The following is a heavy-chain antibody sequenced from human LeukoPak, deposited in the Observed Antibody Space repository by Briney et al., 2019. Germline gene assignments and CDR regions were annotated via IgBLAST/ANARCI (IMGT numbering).Heavy chain of an antibody. D-gene: IGHD6-13*01. Sequence: SVKVSCKASGGTFSSYAISWVRQAPGQGLEWMGRIIPIFGTANYAQKFQGRITTTTDESTSTAYMELSSLRSEDTAVYYCARDSIAAAVHARFLDYWGQGTLVTVSS. CDR1: GGTFSSYA. CDR3: ARDSIAAAVHARFLDY. V-gene: IGHV1-69*05. J-gene: IGHJ4*02. CDR2: IIPIFGTA.